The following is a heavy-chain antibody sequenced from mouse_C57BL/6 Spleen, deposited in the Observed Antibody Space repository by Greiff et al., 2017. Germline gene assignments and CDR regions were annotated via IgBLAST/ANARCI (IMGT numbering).Heavy chain of an antibody. Sequence: EVKLMESEGGLVQPGSSMKLSCTASGFTFSDYYMAWVRQVPEKGLEWVANINYDGSSTYYLDSLKSRFIISRDNAKNILYLQMSSLKSEDTATYYCARVLITTVVAEYYFDYWGQGTTLTVSS. V-gene: IGHV5-16*01. D-gene: IGHD1-1*01. CDR2: INYDGSST. CDR1: GFTFSDYY. J-gene: IGHJ2*01. CDR3: ARVLITTVVAEYYFDY.